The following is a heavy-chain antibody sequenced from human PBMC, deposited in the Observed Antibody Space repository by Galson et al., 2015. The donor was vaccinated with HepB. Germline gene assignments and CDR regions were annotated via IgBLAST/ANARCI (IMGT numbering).Heavy chain of an antibody. Sequence: SVKVSCKASGYTFTSYGISWVRQAPGQGLEWMGWISAYNGNTNYAQKLQGRVTMTTDTSTSTAYMELRSLRSDDTAVYYCARNRATVTTGCAFDIWGQGTMVTVSS. V-gene: IGHV1-18*01. CDR2: ISAYNGNT. J-gene: IGHJ3*02. CDR1: GYTFTSYG. CDR3: ARNRATVTTGCAFDI. D-gene: IGHD4-17*01.